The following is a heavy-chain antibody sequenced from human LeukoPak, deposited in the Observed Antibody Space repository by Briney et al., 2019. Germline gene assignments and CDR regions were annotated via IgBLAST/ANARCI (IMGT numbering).Heavy chain of an antibody. V-gene: IGHV3-7*03. J-gene: IGHJ3*02. CDR1: GFTFRSSW. CDR2: INQDGSER. CDR3: ARDNRAVALDAYDI. Sequence: GGSLRLSCAASGFTFRSSWMTWVRLAPGKGLEWVANINQDGSERYYVDSAKARFTMSRDNAKNSLYLQMNSLRAEDTAVYFCARDNRAVALDAYDIWGQGTMVTVSS. D-gene: IGHD6-19*01.